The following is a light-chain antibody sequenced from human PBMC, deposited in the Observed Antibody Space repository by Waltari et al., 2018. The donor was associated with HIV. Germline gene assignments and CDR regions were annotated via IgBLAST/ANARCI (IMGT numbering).Light chain of an antibody. Sequence: QSVLTQPPSASGTPGQRVTISCSGSSSNIGDNTVNWYQQLPGTAPKLLIYTNTQRPSGVPDRFSGSKSGTSASLDISGLQSEDEADYYCATWDDSLNGHVVFGGGTKLTVL. CDR3: ATWDDSLNGHVV. CDR2: TNT. CDR1: SSNIGDNT. J-gene: IGLJ2*01. V-gene: IGLV1-44*01.